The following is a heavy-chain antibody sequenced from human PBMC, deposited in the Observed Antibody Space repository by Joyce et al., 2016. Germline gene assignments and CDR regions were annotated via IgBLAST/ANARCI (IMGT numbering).Heavy chain of an antibody. CDR1: GYLFTRFG. D-gene: IGHD3-10*01. CDR2: MTTKNEVT. V-gene: IGHV1-18*01. Sequence: QGQLVQSGGEVKKPGASVKVSCKASGYLFTRFGISWLRQAPGQGLEWVGWMTTKNEVTKYEPKFQGRVTMTTDSSTDTVYMEVRSLKSDDTAVYYCARDRGSGSSSNWFDPWGQGTQVIVSS. J-gene: IGHJ5*02. CDR3: ARDRGSGSSSNWFDP.